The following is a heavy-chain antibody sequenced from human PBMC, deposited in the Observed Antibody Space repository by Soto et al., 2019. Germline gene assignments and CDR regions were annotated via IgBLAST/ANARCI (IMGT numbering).Heavy chain of an antibody. J-gene: IGHJ5*02. V-gene: IGHV3-49*03. CDR2: IRSKGYGGTT. Sequence: SLRLSSRTSGFTFRDYALSGFRQAPGKGLEWVGFIRSKGYGGTTEYAASVKGRFTISRDDSKSIAYLQMNSLKTEDTAVYYCTRAGVVVVAATYDPWGQGT. CDR3: TRAGVVVVAATYDP. CDR1: GFTFRDYA. D-gene: IGHD2-15*01.